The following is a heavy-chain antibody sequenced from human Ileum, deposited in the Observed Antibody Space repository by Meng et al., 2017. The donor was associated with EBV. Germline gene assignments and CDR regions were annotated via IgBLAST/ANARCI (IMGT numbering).Heavy chain of an antibody. D-gene: IGHD4-17*01. Sequence: GPVLVQPSGTPSLPCSVSGGSIIGSNYGWGWIRKPPGKGLEWIQSICYTDYTYYNPSLKSRVTISADKSKNQFSLRLNSLTAADTAVYYCAMGPDYAKTGYWGQGTLVTVSS. CDR3: AMGPDYAKTGY. CDR2: ICYTDYT. CDR1: GGSIIGSNYG. J-gene: IGHJ4*02. V-gene: IGHV4-39*05.